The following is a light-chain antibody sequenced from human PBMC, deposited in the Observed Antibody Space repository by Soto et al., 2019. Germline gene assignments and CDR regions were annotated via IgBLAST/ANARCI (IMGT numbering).Light chain of an antibody. J-gene: IGLJ2*01. CDR2: YVS. CDR1: NIGSKS. Sequence: SYELTQPPSVSVAPGKTARITCGGNNIGSKSVHWYQQKPGLAPVLVIYYVSDRPSGIPERFSGSNSGNTATLTISRVEAGDEADYYCQVWDSSSDHVVFGGGTKLTVL. CDR3: QVWDSSSDHVV. V-gene: IGLV3-21*04.